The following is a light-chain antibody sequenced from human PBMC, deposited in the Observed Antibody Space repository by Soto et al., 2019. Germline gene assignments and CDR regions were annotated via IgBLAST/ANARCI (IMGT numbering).Light chain of an antibody. CDR3: SSYTSSSLHV. CDR2: DVS. Sequence: QSAVTQPASVSGSPGQSITISCAGTSSDVGGYTYVSWYQQHPGKAPKLMIYDVSNRPSGVSNRFSGSKSGNTASLTISGLQAEDEADYYCSSYTSSSLHVFGTGTKVPVL. V-gene: IGLV2-14*01. J-gene: IGLJ1*01. CDR1: SSDVGGYTY.